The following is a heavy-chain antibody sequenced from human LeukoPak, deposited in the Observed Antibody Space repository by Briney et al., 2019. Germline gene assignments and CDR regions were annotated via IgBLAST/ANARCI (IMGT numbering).Heavy chain of an antibody. D-gene: IGHD5-18*01. CDR1: GYTFTSFD. CDR2: MNPSSGDT. CDR3: ATPTMRGPSYGYVRLLN. Sequence: ASVKVSCKASGYTFTSFDINWVRQATGQGPEWMGWMNPSSGDTGYAQKFQGRVTFTRDTSTNTAYIELSSLTSEGTAVYYCATPTMRGPSYGYVRLLNWGQGSLVTVSS. J-gene: IGHJ4*02. V-gene: IGHV1-8*03.